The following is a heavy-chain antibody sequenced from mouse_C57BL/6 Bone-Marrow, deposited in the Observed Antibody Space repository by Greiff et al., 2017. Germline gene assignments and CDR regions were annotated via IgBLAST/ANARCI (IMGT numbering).Heavy chain of an antibody. V-gene: IGHV5-6*01. CDR3: ARHHFDYDYDVGFAY. D-gene: IGHD2-4*01. CDR1: GFTFSSYG. Sequence: EVQVVESGGDLVKPGGSLKLSCAASGFTFSSYGMSWVRQTPDKRLEWVATISSGGSYTYYPDSVKGRFTISRDNAKNTLYLQMSSLKSEDTAMYYCARHHFDYDYDVGFAYWGQGTLVTVSA. CDR2: ISSGGSYT. J-gene: IGHJ3*01.